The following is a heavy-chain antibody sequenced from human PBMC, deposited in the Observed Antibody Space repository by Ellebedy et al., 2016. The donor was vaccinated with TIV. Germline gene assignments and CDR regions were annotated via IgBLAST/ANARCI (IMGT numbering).Heavy chain of an antibody. CDR2: VTHGGIT. Sequence: SETLSLXXAVSGGSFSGYHWSWTRQPPGKGLEWIGEVTHGGITKYNPSLKSRVTISVDTSKNQFSLKLSSGTAADTAVYYCARVKGLGYCTSNNCFYYGMDVWGQGTTVTVSS. D-gene: IGHD2-2*01. V-gene: IGHV4-34*01. CDR3: ARVKGLGYCTSNNCFYYGMDV. J-gene: IGHJ6*02. CDR1: GGSFSGYH.